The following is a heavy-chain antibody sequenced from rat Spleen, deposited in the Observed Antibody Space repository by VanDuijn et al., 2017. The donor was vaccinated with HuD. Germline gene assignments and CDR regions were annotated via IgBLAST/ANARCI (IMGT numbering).Heavy chain of an antibody. CDR2: IWSSGGT. Sequence: QVQLKESGPGLVQPSQTLSLTCTVSGLSLTSNSVSWIRQPPGKGLEWMGVIWSSGGTDYNSAIRSRLSISRDTSKSQVFLKMSSLQAEDTATYYCVRVPYYFSGDPNFMDAWGQGVSVTVSS. D-gene: IGHD1-1*01. CDR1: GLSLTSNS. J-gene: IGHJ4*01. V-gene: IGHV2-47*01. CDR3: VRVPYYFSGDPNFMDA.